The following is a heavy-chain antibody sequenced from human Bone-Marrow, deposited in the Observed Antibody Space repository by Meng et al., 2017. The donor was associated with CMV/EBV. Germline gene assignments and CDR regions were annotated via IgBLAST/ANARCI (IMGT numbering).Heavy chain of an antibody. J-gene: IGHJ6*02. CDR1: GFTFDDYA. Sequence: SLKISCAASGFTFDDYAMHWVRQAPGKGLEWVSGISWNSGSIGYADSVKGRFTISRDNAKNSLYLQMTSLRAEDRALYYGAKDDYYYGMDVCGQGTTVTVSS. CDR2: ISWNSGSI. V-gene: IGHV3-9*01. CDR3: AKDDYYYGMDV.